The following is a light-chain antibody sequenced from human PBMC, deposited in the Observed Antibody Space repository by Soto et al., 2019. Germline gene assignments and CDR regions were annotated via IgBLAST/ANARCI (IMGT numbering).Light chain of an antibody. V-gene: IGKV1-5*03. J-gene: IGKJ4*01. CDR2: KAS. CDR1: QSISSW. CDR3: QQFDDQLT. Sequence: DIQMTQSPSTLSASVGDRVTITFRASQSISSWLAWYQQKPGKAPKLLIYKASSLESGVPSRFSGSGSGTEFTLTISSLQPEDIATYYCQQFDDQLTFGGGTKVDIK.